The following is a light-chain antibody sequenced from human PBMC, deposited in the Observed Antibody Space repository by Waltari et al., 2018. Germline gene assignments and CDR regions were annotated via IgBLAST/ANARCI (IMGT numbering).Light chain of an antibody. CDR3: QQSYSAPPS. J-gene: IGKJ4*01. Sequence: DIQMTQSPSSLSASLGDRVTITCRASQTISTNLNWYKHRPGKVPKLLIYAATFLQSGVPSRFSGSGSGTDFTLTIRSLQPEDFVFYFCQQSYSAPPSFGGGTKVDVK. CDR1: QTISTN. V-gene: IGKV1-39*01. CDR2: AAT.